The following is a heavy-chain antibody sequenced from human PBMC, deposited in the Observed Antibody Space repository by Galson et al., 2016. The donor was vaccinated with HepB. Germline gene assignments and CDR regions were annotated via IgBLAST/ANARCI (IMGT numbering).Heavy chain of an antibody. Sequence: QSGAEVKKPGESLKISCKASGYTFTSYGISWVRQAPGQGFEWMGWISAYNGNTNYAQKFQGRVTMTTDTSTSAAYMELRSLRSDDTAVYYCARGSSSGFLNWFDPWGQGTLVTVSS. CDR2: ISAYNGNT. CDR1: GYTFTSYG. D-gene: IGHD3-22*01. CDR3: ARGSSSGFLNWFDP. J-gene: IGHJ5*02. V-gene: IGHV1-18*01.